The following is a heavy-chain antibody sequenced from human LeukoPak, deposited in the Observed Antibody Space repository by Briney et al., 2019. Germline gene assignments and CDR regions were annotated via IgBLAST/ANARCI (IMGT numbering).Heavy chain of an antibody. J-gene: IGHJ4*02. CDR2: ISYDGSNK. CDR1: GFTFSSYA. CDR3: ARDRVVGSGSYYDCLWY. Sequence: GRSLRLSCVASGFTFSSYAMHWVRQAPGKGLEWVAVISYDGSNKYYADSVKGRFTISRDNSKNTLYLQMNSLRAEDTAVYYCARDRVVGSGSYYDCLWYWGQGTLVTVSS. V-gene: IGHV3-30-3*01. D-gene: IGHD1-26*01.